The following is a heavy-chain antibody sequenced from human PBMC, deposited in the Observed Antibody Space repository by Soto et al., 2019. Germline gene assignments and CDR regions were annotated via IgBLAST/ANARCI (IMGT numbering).Heavy chain of an antibody. CDR1: GGSISSGGYS. CDR3: ARGVGYCSGGSCYRFDY. V-gene: IGHV4-30-2*01. J-gene: IGHJ4*02. D-gene: IGHD2-15*01. CDR2: IYHSGST. Sequence: SETLSLTCAVSGGSISSGGYSWSWIRQPPGKGLEWIGYIYHSGSTYYNPSLKSRVTISVDRSKNQFSLKLSSVTAADTAVYYCARGVGYCSGGSCYRFDYWGQGTLVTVSS.